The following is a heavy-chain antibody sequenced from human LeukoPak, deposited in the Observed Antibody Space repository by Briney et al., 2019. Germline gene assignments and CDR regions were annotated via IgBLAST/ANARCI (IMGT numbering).Heavy chain of an antibody. CDR1: GGSISSYY. D-gene: IGHD2-15*01. J-gene: IGHJ3*02. CDR2: IYYSGGT. V-gene: IGHV4-59*01. Sequence: PSETLSLSCTVSGGSISSYYWSWIRQPPGKGLEWIGYIYYSGGTNYNPSRKSRVTISVDTSKNQFSLKLSSVTAADTAVYYCARYCSGGSCYSPMAFDIWGQGTMVTASS. CDR3: ARYCSGGSCYSPMAFDI.